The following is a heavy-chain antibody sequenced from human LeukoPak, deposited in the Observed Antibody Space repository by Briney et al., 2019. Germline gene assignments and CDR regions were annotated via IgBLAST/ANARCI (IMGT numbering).Heavy chain of an antibody. V-gene: IGHV3-74*01. CDR3: ATDRGWRTSGYYLYYFEY. Sequence: GGSLRLSCAASGFTFSSYWMHWVRQAPGKGLVWVSRINSDGSSTSYADSVKGRFTISRDNTKNSLYLQMSSLRAEDAAVYYCATDRGWRTSGYYLYYFEYWGQGTLVTFSS. CDR1: GFTFSSYW. D-gene: IGHD3-3*01. CDR2: INSDGSST. J-gene: IGHJ4*02.